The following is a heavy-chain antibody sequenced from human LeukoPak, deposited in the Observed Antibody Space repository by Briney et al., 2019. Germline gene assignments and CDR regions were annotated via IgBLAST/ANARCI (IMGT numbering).Heavy chain of an antibody. CDR3: ARDAIPAATPYYYYGMDV. CDR1: GGSISSGGYY. CDR2: IYYSGST. V-gene: IGHV4-31*03. D-gene: IGHD2-2*01. J-gene: IGHJ6*04. Sequence: SETLSLTCTVSGGSISSGGYYWSWIRQHPGKGLEWIGYIYYSGSTYYNPSLKSRVTISVDTSKNQFSLKLSSVTAADTAVYYCARDAIPAATPYYYYGMDVWGKGTTVTVSS.